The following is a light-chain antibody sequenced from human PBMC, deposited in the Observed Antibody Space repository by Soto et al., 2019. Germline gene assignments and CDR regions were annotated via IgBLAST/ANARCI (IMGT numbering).Light chain of an antibody. CDR1: SSDVGGYNY. J-gene: IGLJ3*02. CDR2: EVS. Sequence: QSALTQPASVSGSPGQSITISCTGTSSDVGGYNYVSWYQQHPGKAPKLMIYEVSNRPSGVSNRFSGSKSGNTASLTISGRQAEDDADYYCSSYTTSSTHWVFGGGTKVTVL. CDR3: SSYTTSSTHWV. V-gene: IGLV2-14*01.